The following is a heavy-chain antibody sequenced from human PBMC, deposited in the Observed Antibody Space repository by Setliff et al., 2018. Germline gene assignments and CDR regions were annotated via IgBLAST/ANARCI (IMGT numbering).Heavy chain of an antibody. CDR1: GYNFNNNW. CDR2: IYPGDSDT. Sequence: PGESLKISSRASGYNFNNNWIGWLRQIPGKGLERIGIIYPGDSDTKYSPSFQGHVFMSVDRSATTAYLQWRSLQASDSALYYCAKFGADYWFVPWGHGALVTVSS. V-gene: IGHV5-51*01. CDR3: AKFGADYWFVP. D-gene: IGHD2-21*01. J-gene: IGHJ5*02.